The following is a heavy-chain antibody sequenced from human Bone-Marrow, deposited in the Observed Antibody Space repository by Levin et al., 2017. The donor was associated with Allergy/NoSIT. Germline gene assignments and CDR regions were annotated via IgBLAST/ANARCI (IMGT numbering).Heavy chain of an antibody. CDR2: VDWDDDK. V-gene: IGHV2-70*04. CDR3: ARATDLGMDYYDC. D-gene: IGHD3-16*01. CDR1: FFSLPPLPLR. Sequence: SGPTLVTPPSPLPLPFPFSFFSLPPLPLRVSWIRPPPGRSLEWRARVDWDDDKFYMTSLRTRLTISKDTSKNQVVLRMTNMDPVDTATYFCARATDLGMDYYDCWGPGIMVTVSS. J-gene: IGHJ4*02.